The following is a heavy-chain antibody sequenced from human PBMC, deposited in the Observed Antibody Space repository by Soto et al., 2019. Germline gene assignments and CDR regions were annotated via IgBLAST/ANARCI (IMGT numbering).Heavy chain of an antibody. Sequence: SETLSLTCTVSGGSISSSGYYWGWIRQPPGKGLEWIGNIYYSGSTSYNPSLKSRVTISVDTSKNQFSLKVSSVTAADTAVYYCARRSYYGSGSIFDYWGQGTLVTVSS. D-gene: IGHD3-10*01. CDR1: GGSISSSGYY. CDR2: IYYSGST. CDR3: ARRSYYGSGSIFDY. J-gene: IGHJ4*02. V-gene: IGHV4-39*01.